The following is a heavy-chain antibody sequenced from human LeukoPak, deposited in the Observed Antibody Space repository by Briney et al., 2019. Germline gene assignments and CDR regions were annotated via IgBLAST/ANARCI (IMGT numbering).Heavy chain of an antibody. CDR2: ISSNGDNT. V-gene: IGHV3-64D*06. CDR3: VRGTGY. Sequence: GGSLRLSCSVSGFTFSTYVMHWVRQAPGKGLEYVSAISSNGDNTYYADSVKGRFTISRDNSKNTLYLRMSSLRADDTAVYHCVRGTGYWGQGILVTVSS. CDR1: GFTFSTYV. J-gene: IGHJ4*02.